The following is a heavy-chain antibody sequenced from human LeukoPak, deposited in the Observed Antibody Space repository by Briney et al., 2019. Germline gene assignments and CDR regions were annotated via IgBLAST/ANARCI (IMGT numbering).Heavy chain of an antibody. V-gene: IGHV4-61*01. J-gene: IGHJ5*02. Sequence: SETLSLTCTVSGGSTSSDIYYWSWIRQPPGKGLEWIGYIYYSGSTNYNPSLKSRVTISVDTSKNQFSLKLSSVTAADTAVYYCARDWATMVRGVIKHNWFDPWGQGTLVTVSS. D-gene: IGHD3-10*01. CDR1: GGSTSSDIYY. CDR2: IYYSGST. CDR3: ARDWATMVRGVIKHNWFDP.